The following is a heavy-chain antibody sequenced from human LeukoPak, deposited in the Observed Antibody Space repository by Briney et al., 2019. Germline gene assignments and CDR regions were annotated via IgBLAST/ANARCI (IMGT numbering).Heavy chain of an antibody. Sequence: SETLSLTCTVSGGSISNLTYYWAWFRQPQGKGLEWIVSSYYSGTTYYNPSLKSRVTISVDTSKNQFSLKLSSVTAADTAVYYCARTYFISSSMRDAFNIWGQGTLVTVST. CDR2: SYYSGTT. D-gene: IGHD6-6*01. V-gene: IGHV4-39*01. CDR3: ARTYFISSSMRDAFNI. J-gene: IGHJ3*02. CDR1: GGSISNLTYY.